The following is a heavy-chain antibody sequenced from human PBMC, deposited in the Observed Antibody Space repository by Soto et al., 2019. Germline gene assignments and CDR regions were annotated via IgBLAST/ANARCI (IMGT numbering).Heavy chain of an antibody. CDR1: GFPISSTYS. CDR3: ARVTMVIRDSDHFGVDV. D-gene: IGHD4-17*01. V-gene: IGHV4-38-2*02. J-gene: IGHJ6*02. CDR2: ISHSGTT. Sequence: SETLSLTCLVSGFPISSTYSWGWIRQPPGKGLEWIGRISHSGTTSYSPSLTSRVSISVDTSKNQVSLKLTSVTAADTAVYFCARVTMVIRDSDHFGVDVWGHGTTVTVSS.